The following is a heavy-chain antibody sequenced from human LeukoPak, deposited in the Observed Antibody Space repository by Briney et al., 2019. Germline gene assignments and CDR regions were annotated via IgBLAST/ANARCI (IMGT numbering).Heavy chain of an antibody. V-gene: IGHV3-30*18. Sequence: GGSLRLSCAASGFTFSSYGMHWVRQAPGKGLEWVAVISYDGSNKYYADSVKGRFTISRDNAKNTLYLQMNSLRVDDTAVYYCAELGITMIGGVWGKGTTVTISS. CDR1: GFTFSSYG. CDR2: ISYDGSNK. J-gene: IGHJ6*04. CDR3: AELGITMIGGV. D-gene: IGHD3-10*02.